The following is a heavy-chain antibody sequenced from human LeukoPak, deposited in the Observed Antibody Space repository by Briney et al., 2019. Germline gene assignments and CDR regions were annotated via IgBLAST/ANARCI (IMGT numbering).Heavy chain of an antibody. V-gene: IGHV4-34*01. J-gene: IGHJ3*02. CDR1: GGSFSGYY. CDR3: ARQGIGSYYAFDI. CDR2: INHSGST. D-gene: IGHD1-26*01. Sequence: SETLSLTCAVYGGSFSGYYWSWIRQPPGKGLEWIGEINHSGSTNYNPSLKSRVTISVDTSKNQFSLKLSSVTAANTAVYYCARQGIGSYYAFDIWGQGTMVTVSS.